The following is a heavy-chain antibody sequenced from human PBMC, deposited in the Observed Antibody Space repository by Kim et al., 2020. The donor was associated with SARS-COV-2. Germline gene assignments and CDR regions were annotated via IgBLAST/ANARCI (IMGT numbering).Heavy chain of an antibody. CDR2: ST. D-gene: IGHD3-10*01. Sequence: STSDADSVKGRFTISRDNAKNTLYLQMNSLRDEDTAVYYCARGGFSAGFDIWGHGTMVTVSS. V-gene: IGHV3-74*01. J-gene: IGHJ3*02. CDR3: ARGGFSAGFDI.